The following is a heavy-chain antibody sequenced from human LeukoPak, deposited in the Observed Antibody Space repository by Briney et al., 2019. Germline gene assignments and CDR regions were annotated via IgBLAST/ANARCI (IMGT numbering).Heavy chain of an antibody. CDR2: IYYGGST. CDR3: ARDVGGYYGSGSYSDVRYFDL. Sequence: SETLSLTCTVSGGSISSSSYYWGWIRQPPGKGLEWIGSIYYGGSTYYNPSLKSRVTISVDTSKNQFSLKLCSVTAADTAVYYCARDVGGYYGSGSYSDVRYFDLWGRGTLVTVSS. D-gene: IGHD3-10*01. CDR1: GGSISSSSYY. V-gene: IGHV4-39*07. J-gene: IGHJ2*01.